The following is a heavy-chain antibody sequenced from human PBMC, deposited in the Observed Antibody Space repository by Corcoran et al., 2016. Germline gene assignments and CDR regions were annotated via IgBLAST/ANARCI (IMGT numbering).Heavy chain of an antibody. Sequence: QLQLQESGPGLVKPSETLSLTCTVSGGSISSSSYYWGWIRQPPGKGLEWIGSIYYSGSTYYNPSLKSRVTISVDTSKNQFSLKLSSVTAADTAVYYCARRSSGGDYDRGYFDYWGQGTLVTVSS. CDR2: IYYSGST. CDR1: GGSISSSSYY. V-gene: IGHV4-39*01. D-gene: IGHD4-17*01. CDR3: ARRSSGGDYDRGYFDY. J-gene: IGHJ4*02.